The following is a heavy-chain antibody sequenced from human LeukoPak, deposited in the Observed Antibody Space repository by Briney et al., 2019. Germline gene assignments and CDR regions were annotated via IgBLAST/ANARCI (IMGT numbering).Heavy chain of an antibody. V-gene: IGHV4-39*07. D-gene: IGHD1-26*01. CDR3: ARVRSGSYFPPDY. J-gene: IGHJ4*02. CDR2: IYYSGST. Sequence: SETLSLTCTVSGGSISSSSYYWGWIRQPPGKGLEWIGSIYYSGSTNYNPSLKSRVTISVDTSKNQFSLKLSSVTAADTAVYYCARVRSGSYFPPDYWGQGTLVTVSS. CDR1: GGSISSSSYY.